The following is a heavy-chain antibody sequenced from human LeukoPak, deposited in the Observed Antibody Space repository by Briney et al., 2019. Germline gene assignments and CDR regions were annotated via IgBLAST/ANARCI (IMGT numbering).Heavy chain of an antibody. CDR2: INLNSGGT. J-gene: IGHJ5*02. V-gene: IGHV1-2*04. D-gene: IGHD3-10*01. CDR3: ARAVREKQYNWFDP. CDR1: GYTFTGYY. Sequence: SVNVSCKASGYTFTGYYMHWVRQAPGQGLEWMGWINLNSGGTNYPQKFQGWVTMTRDTSISTAYMELSRLRSDDTAVYYCARAVREKQYNWFDPWGQGTLVTVSS.